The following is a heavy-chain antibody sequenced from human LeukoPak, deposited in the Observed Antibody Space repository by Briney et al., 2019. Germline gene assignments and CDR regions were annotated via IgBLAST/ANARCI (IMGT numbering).Heavy chain of an antibody. CDR3: ASLIDGSHDY. CDR2: IYYSGST. Sequence: SETLSLTCTVSGGSISSSSYYWGWIRQPPGKGLEWVGSIYYSGSTYYNPSLKSRVTISVDTSKNQFSLKRSSVTAADTAVYYCASLIDGSHDYWGQGTLVTVSS. D-gene: IGHD5-24*01. V-gene: IGHV4-39*01. J-gene: IGHJ4*02. CDR1: GGSISSSSYY.